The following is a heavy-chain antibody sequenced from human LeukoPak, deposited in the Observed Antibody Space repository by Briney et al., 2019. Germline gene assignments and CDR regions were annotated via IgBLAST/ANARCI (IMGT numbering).Heavy chain of an antibody. V-gene: IGHV3-74*01. J-gene: IGHJ4*02. D-gene: IGHD4-17*01. CDR2: INSDGSST. Sequence: PGGSLRLSCAASGFTFSSYWMHWVRQAPGKGLVWVSRINSDGSSTSYADSVKGRFTISRDNSKNTLYLQMNSLRAEDTAVYYCAKDRGTVTNTEHNWGQGTLVTVSS. CDR1: GFTFSSYW. CDR3: AKDRGTVTNTEHN.